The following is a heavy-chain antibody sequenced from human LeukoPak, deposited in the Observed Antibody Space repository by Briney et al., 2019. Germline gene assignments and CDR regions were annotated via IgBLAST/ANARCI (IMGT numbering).Heavy chain of an antibody. CDR1: GGSISSSSYY. Sequence: PSETLSLTCTVSGGSISSSSYYWGWIRQPPGKGLEWIGSIYYSGSTYYNPSLKSRVTISVDTSKNQFSLKLSSVTAADTAVYYCANLAVRSSGSAFYYFDYWGQGTLVTVSS. D-gene: IGHD3-10*01. J-gene: IGHJ4*02. V-gene: IGHV4-39*01. CDR2: IYYSGST. CDR3: ANLAVRSSGSAFYYFDY.